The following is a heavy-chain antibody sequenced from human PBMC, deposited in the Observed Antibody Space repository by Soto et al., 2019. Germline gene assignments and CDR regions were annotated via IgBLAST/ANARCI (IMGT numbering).Heavy chain of an antibody. Sequence: SETLSLTCTVSGDSISNYYWSWIRQPPGKGLEWIGYFSYRGSTNYNPSLKSRVTISVDTSKNQFSLNVSSVTAADTAVYYCARRGRIAAARAPGYYYYMDVWGKGTTVTVSS. V-gene: IGHV4-59*01. J-gene: IGHJ6*03. CDR2: FSYRGST. CDR3: ARRGRIAAARAPGYYYYMDV. D-gene: IGHD6-13*01. CDR1: GDSISNYY.